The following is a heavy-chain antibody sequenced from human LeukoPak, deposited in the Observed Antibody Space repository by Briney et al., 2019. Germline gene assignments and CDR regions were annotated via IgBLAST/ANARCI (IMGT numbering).Heavy chain of an antibody. CDR1: GFTFNRYW. V-gene: IGHV3-7*01. J-gene: IGHJ1*01. Sequence: GGSLRLSCAASGFTFNRYWMSWVRQASGKGLEWVANIKEDGSGKYYVDSVKGRFTISRDNAKNSLYLQMNSLRAEDTAVYYCARDGTYCSGSSCDEAEYFQDWGQGTLVTVSS. D-gene: IGHD2-2*01. CDR3: ARDGTYCSGSSCDEAEYFQD. CDR2: IKEDGSGK.